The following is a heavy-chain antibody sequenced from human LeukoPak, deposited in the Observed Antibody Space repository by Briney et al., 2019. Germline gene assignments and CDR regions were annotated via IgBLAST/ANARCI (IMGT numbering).Heavy chain of an antibody. Sequence: AGGSLRLSCAASGFTFSSYSMNWVRQAPGKGLEWVSSISSSSSYIYYADSVKGRFTISRDNAKNSLYLQMNSLRAEDTAVYYCAVAGYGGNSIGISKRPRPFDYWGQGTLVTVSS. D-gene: IGHD4-23*01. V-gene: IGHV3-21*01. J-gene: IGHJ4*02. CDR3: AVAGYGGNSIGISKRPRPFDY. CDR1: GFTFSSYS. CDR2: ISSSSSYI.